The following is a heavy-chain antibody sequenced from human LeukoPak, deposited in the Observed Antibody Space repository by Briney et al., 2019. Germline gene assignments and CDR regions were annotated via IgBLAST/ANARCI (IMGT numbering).Heavy chain of an antibody. Sequence: ASVKVSCKASGYTFINYYIHWVRQAPGQGLEGMGCINPNTGATHYAQRFQGRVTVTRDTSILTAYMDLSGLTFDDRAVYYCAREFVGYHLDVWGQGTTVTVSS. D-gene: IGHD1-26*01. J-gene: IGHJ6*02. CDR2: INPNTGAT. V-gene: IGHV1-2*02. CDR1: GYTFINYY. CDR3: AREFVGYHLDV.